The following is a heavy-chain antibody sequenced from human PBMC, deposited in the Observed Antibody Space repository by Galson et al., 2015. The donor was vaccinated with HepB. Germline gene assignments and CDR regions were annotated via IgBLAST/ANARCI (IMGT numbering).Heavy chain of an antibody. Sequence: SLRLSCAASGFTFSTYNMNWVRQAPGKGLAWVSYISGGGSATYYADSVKGRFTISRDNAKNSLYLQMNSLTAEDTAVYYCAKDGAEGTWGQGTLVTVSS. CDR3: AKDGAEGT. CDR1: GFTFSTYN. CDR2: ISGGGSAT. D-gene: IGHD3-16*01. V-gene: IGHV3-48*01. J-gene: IGHJ5*02.